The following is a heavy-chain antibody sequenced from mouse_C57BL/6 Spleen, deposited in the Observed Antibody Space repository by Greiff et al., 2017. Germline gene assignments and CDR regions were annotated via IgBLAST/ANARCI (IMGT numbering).Heavy chain of an antibody. J-gene: IGHJ4*01. CDR2: INPNNGGT. CDR3: ARTGGSSKDCYAMDY. CDR1: GYTFTDYN. V-gene: IGHV1-22*01. D-gene: IGHD1-1*01. Sequence: EVKLMESGPELVKPGASVKMSCKASGYTFTDYNMHWVKQSHGKSLEWIGYINPNNGGTSYNQKFKGKATLTVNKSSSTAYMELRSLTSEDSAVYYGARTGGSSKDCYAMDYWGQGTSVTVSS.